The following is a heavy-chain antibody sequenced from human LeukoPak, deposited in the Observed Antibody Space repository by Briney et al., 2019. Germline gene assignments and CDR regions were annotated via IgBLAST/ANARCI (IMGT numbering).Heavy chain of an antibody. CDR3: AASVTAIPEY. Sequence: SETLSLTCAVYGGSFSGYYWSWIRQPPGKGLEWIGEINHSGSTNYNPSLKSRVTISVDTSKNHFSLNLTSVTAADTALYFCAASVTAIPEYWGQGTLVTVSS. CDR1: GGSFSGYY. J-gene: IGHJ4*02. D-gene: IGHD2-21*02. V-gene: IGHV4-34*01. CDR2: INHSGST.